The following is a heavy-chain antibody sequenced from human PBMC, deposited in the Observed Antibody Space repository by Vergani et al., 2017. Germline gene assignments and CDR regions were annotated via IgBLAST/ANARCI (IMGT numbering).Heavy chain of an antibody. Sequence: QVQLQESGPGLVKPSETLSLTCTVSGGSISSYYWSWIRQPPGKGLEWIGYIYYSGSTNYNPSLKSRVTISVDTSKNQFSLKLSSVTAADTAVYYCARGAWEEGCYYFYYWGQGTLVTVSS. CDR1: GGSISSYY. J-gene: IGHJ4*02. CDR3: ARGAWEEGCYYFYY. CDR2: IYYSGST. D-gene: IGHD1-26*01. V-gene: IGHV4-59*01.